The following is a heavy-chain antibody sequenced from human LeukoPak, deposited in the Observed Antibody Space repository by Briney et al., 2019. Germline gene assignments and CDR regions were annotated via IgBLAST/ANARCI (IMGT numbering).Heavy chain of an antibody. V-gene: IGHV4-39*07. D-gene: IGHD1-26*01. CDR2: IYYSGST. CDR1: GGSISSSSYY. Sequence: PSETLSLTCTVSGGSISSSSYYWGWIRQPPGKGLEWIGSIYYSGSTYYNPSLKSRVTISVDTSKNQFSLKLSSVTAADTAVYYCARVVGGWFDPWGQGTLVTVSS. CDR3: ARVVGGWFDP. J-gene: IGHJ5*02.